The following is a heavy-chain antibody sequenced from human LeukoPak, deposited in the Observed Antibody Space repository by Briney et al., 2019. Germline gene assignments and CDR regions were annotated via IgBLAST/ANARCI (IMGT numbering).Heavy chain of an antibody. J-gene: IGHJ6*03. CDR2: VKQDGSEK. V-gene: IGHV3-7*01. CDR1: GFTFSSYW. D-gene: IGHD5-18*01. CDR3: ARDTRGYSYGYSFYYMDV. Sequence: GGSLRLSCAASGFTFSSYWMSWVRQAPGKGLEWVANVKQDGSEKYYVDSVKGRFTICRDNAKNSLYLQMNSLRAEDTAVYYCARDTRGYSYGYSFYYMDVWGKGTTVTVSS.